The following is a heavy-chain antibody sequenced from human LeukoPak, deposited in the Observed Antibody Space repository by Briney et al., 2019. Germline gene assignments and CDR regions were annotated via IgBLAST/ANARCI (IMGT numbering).Heavy chain of an antibody. CDR1: GFTFSNYW. D-gene: IGHD3-16*01. Sequence: GGSLRLSCAASGFTFSNYWMHWVRQAPGKGLVWVSDINADGSTTRYADSVKGRFTISRDNAKNTLYLQMNSLRAEDTAVYYCAIEPREGDPPHDYSSQGTLVTVSS. CDR2: INADGSTT. V-gene: IGHV3-74*01. J-gene: IGHJ4*02. CDR3: AIEPREGDPPHDY.